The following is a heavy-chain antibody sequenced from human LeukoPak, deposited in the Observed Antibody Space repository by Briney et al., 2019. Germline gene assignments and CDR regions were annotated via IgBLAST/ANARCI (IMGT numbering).Heavy chain of an antibody. CDR3: AREAGTTEGFDY. CDR1: GGSITSGDYY. Sequence: SETMSLTSTVYGGSITSGDYYWSWIRQPPGEGLEGIGYIDYSGNTYYNPSLKSQATISEDTSKNQFSLKLSSVTAADTAVYYCAREAGTTEGFDYWGQGTLVTVSS. J-gene: IGHJ4*02. D-gene: IGHD1-1*01. V-gene: IGHV4-30-4*02. CDR2: IDYSGNT.